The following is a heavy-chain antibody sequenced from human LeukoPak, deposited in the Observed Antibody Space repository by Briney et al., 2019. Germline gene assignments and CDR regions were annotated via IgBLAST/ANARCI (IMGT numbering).Heavy chain of an antibody. Sequence: ASVKVSCKASGYTFTGYYMHWVRQAPGQGLEWMGWINPNSGGTNYAQKFQGRVTMTRDTSISTAYMELSRLRSDDTAVYYCARDSDKITIFGVVIFDYWGQGTLVTVSS. V-gene: IGHV1-2*02. CDR2: INPNSGGT. CDR3: ARDSDKITIFGVVIFDY. J-gene: IGHJ4*02. CDR1: GYTFTGYY. D-gene: IGHD3-3*01.